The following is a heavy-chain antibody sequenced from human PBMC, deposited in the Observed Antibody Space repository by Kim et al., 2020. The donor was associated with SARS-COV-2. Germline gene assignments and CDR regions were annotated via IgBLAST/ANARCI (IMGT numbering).Heavy chain of an antibody. CDR3: AKTGLVAAAGGFDY. J-gene: IGHJ4*02. D-gene: IGHD6-13*01. V-gene: IGHV3-33*06. Sequence: ADSVKGRFTISRDNSKNALYLQRNSLRAEDTAVYYCAKTGLVAAAGGFDYWGQGTLVTVSS.